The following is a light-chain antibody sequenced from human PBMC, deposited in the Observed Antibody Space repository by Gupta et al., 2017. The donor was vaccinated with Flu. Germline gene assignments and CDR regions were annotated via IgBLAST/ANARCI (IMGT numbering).Light chain of an antibody. V-gene: IGKV1-27*01. CDR2: AAS. J-gene: IGKJ4*01. Sequence: PSSLAASVGDRVTITCRASQDIGSYLAWYQQKPGKRPKLLIYAASSTQSGVPSRFSGSGFGTSFTLIITSLQPEDVATYYCQKYNSAPLAFGGGTKVEIK. CDR1: QDIGSY. CDR3: QKYNSAPLA.